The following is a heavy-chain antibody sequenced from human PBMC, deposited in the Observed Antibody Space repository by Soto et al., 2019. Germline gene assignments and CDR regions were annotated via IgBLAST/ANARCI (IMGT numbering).Heavy chain of an antibody. Sequence: GSLRLSCEGSGFTFSNGWMTWVRQAPGKGLGWVGRIKTNIDGGRIDYAAPVKGRFTISRDDSKNPLYLQMNSLKTEDTGVYYCTTNSVTDFYYYGMEVWGLGTTVTVSS. CDR1: GFTFSNGW. CDR2: IKTNIDGGRI. J-gene: IGHJ6*02. CDR3: TTNSVTDFYYYGMEV. V-gene: IGHV3-15*01.